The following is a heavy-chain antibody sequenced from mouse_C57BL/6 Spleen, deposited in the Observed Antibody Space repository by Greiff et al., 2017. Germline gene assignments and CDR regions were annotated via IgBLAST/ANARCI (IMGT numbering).Heavy chain of an antibody. Sequence: EVHLVESGGGLVKPGGSLKLSCAASGFTFSSYAMSWVRQTPEKRLEWVATISDGGSYTYYPDNVKGRFTISRDNAKNNLYLQLSHLKSEDTAMYYCARGPPYYSNYPYFDYWGQGTTLTVSS. V-gene: IGHV5-4*01. CDR2: ISDGGSYT. D-gene: IGHD2-5*01. J-gene: IGHJ2*01. CDR3: ARGPPYYSNYPYFDY. CDR1: GFTFSSYA.